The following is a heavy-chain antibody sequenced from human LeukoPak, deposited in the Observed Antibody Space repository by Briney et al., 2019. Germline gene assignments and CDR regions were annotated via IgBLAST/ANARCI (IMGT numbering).Heavy chain of an antibody. CDR2: IIPIFGTA. V-gene: IGHV1-69*05. CDR3: ARGIVVVTADTSEGPYDY. Sequence: SVKVSCKASGGTFSSYAISWVRQAPGQGLEWMGRIIPIFGTANYAQKFQGRVTITTDESTSTAYMELSSLRSEDTAVYYCARGIVVVTADTSEGPYDYWGQGTLVTVSS. J-gene: IGHJ4*02. D-gene: IGHD2-21*02. CDR1: GGTFSSYA.